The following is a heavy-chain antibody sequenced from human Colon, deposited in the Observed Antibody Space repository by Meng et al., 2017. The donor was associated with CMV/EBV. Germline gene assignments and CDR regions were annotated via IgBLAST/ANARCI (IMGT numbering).Heavy chain of an antibody. CDR2: ISSGSTYI. Sequence: GESLKISYAASGFTFRTHNMNWVRQAPGKGLEWVSSISSGSTYIYYADSVKGRFTISRDNAKNTLYLQMNSLRAEDTAVYYCLRSPSSVVHWFDPWGQGTLVTVSS. D-gene: IGHD6-6*01. V-gene: IGHV3-21*01. J-gene: IGHJ5*02. CDR1: GFTFRTHN. CDR3: LRSPSSVVHWFDP.